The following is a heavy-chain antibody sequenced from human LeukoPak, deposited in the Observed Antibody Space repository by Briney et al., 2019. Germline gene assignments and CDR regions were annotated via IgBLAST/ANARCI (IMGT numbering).Heavy chain of an antibody. CDR3: ARADYYGSGSYWYYYYYMDV. Sequence: SETLSLTCTVSGGSISNYFWSWIRQPPGKGLEWIGYIYYSGSTNYNPSLKSRVTISVDTSKNQFSLKLSSVTAADTAVYYCARADYYGSGSYWYYYYYMDVWGKGTTVTISS. J-gene: IGHJ6*03. D-gene: IGHD3-10*01. CDR2: IYYSGST. V-gene: IGHV4-59*01. CDR1: GGSISNYF.